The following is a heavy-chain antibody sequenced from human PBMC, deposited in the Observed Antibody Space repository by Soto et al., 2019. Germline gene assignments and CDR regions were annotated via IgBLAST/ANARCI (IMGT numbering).Heavy chain of an antibody. CDR2: ISGSGGST. CDR3: AKQTVTSSYYYYGMDV. CDR1: GFTFSSYA. D-gene: IGHD4-17*01. Sequence: GGSLRLSCAASGFTFSSYAMSWVRQAPGKGLKWVSAISGSGGSTYYADSVKGRFTISRDNSKNTLYLQMNSLRAEDTAVYYCAKQTVTSSYYYYGMDVWGQGTTVTVSS. J-gene: IGHJ6*02. V-gene: IGHV3-23*01.